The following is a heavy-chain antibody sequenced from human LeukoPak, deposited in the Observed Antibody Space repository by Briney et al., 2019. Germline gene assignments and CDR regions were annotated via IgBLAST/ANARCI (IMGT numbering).Heavy chain of an antibody. Sequence: ASVKVSCKVSGYTLTELSMHWVRQAPGKGLEWMGGFDPEDGETIYAQKFQGRVTITADESTSTAYMELSSLRSEDTAVYYCAGSHTDLEAFDIWGQGTMVTVS. V-gene: IGHV1-24*01. CDR2: FDPEDGET. CDR3: AGSHTDLEAFDI. D-gene: IGHD2-21*02. CDR1: GYTLTELS. J-gene: IGHJ3*02.